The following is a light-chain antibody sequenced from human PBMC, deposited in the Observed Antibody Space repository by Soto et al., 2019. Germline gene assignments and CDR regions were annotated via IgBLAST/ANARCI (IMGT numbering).Light chain of an antibody. CDR1: SSNIGNNY. J-gene: IGLJ2*01. CDR2: ENN. Sequence: QSVLTQPPSVSAAPGQKVTISCSGSSSNIGNNYVSWYQQLPGTAPKLLFYENNKRPSGIPDRFSGSKSGTSATLGITGLQTGDEDDYYCGTWDSSLSAVVFGGGTKLTVL. V-gene: IGLV1-51*02. CDR3: GTWDSSLSAVV.